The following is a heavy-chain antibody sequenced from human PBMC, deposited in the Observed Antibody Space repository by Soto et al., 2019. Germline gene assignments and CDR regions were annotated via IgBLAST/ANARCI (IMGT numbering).Heavy chain of an antibody. V-gene: IGHV4-30-2*01. CDR3: ARNMVRGEPNWFDP. D-gene: IGHD3-10*01. J-gene: IGHJ5*02. CDR1: GGSISSGGYS. Sequence: PSETLSLTCAVSGGSISSGGYSWSWIRQPPGKGLEWIGYIYHSGSTYYNPSLKSRVTISVDRSKNQFSLKLSSVTAADTAVYYCARNMVRGEPNWFDPWGQGTLVTVSS. CDR2: IYHSGST.